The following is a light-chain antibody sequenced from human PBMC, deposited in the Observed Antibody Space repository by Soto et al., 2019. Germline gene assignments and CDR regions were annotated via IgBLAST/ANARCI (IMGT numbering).Light chain of an antibody. CDR2: AAS. J-gene: IGKJ1*01. CDR3: QQYKSYRT. V-gene: IGKV1-9*01. CDR1: QGISSY. Sequence: IQLTQSPSSLSASVGDRVTITCRASQGISSYVAWYQQKPGKGPKLLIYAASTLQSGVPSRFSGSGSETEFTLTISSLQPDDFATYYCQQYKSYRTFGQGTKVEVK.